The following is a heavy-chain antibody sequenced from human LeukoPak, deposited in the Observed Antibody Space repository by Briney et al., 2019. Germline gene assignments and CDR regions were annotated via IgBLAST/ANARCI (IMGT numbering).Heavy chain of an antibody. CDR3: ARVRFLEWLPFDY. J-gene: IGHJ4*02. D-gene: IGHD3-3*01. CDR1: GGSISSGGYY. V-gene: IGHV4-31*03. Sequence: PSETLSLTCTVSGGSISSGGYYWSWIRQHPGKGLEWIGYIYYSGSTYYNPSLKSRVTISVDTSKNQFSLKLSSVTAADTAVYYCARVRFLEWLPFDYWGQGALVTVSS. CDR2: IYYSGST.